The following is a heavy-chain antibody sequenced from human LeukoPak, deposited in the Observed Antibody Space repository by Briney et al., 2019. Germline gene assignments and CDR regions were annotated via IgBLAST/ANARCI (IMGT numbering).Heavy chain of an antibody. V-gene: IGHV3-23*01. Sequence: GGSLRLSCAVSGFTFSSYAMNWVRQAPGKGLEWVSTISGSGGSTYYADSVKGRFTISRDNSKNTLYLQMNSLRAEDTAAYYCAASSGYYYTAFRYWGQGTLVTVSS. CDR2: ISGSGGST. D-gene: IGHD3-22*01. CDR3: AASSGYYYTAFRY. CDR1: GFTFSSYA. J-gene: IGHJ4*02.